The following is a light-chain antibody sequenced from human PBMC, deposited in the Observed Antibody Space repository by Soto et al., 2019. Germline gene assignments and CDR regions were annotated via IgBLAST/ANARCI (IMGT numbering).Light chain of an antibody. CDR3: VTWDESLNSRV. CDR2: TDN. CDR1: SSNIGGNT. J-gene: IGLJ1*01. V-gene: IGLV1-44*01. Sequence: QSVLTQPPSVSGTPGQRVTISCSGSSSNIGGNTVNWYQHLPGTAPKVLIYTDNQRPSGVPDRFSGSKSGTSASLAISGLQSEDEADYYCVTWDESLNSRVYGTATKVTVL.